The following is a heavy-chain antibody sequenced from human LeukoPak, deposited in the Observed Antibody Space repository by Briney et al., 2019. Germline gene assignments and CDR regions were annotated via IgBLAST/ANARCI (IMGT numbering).Heavy chain of an antibody. CDR1: GFTFSSYW. Sequence: GGSLRLSCAASGFTFSSYWMSWVRQAPGKGREWVANIKQDGSEKYYMDSVKGRFTISRDNAKNSLFLQMNSLRAEDTAVYYCARAGGSYRLDYWGQATLVTVSS. CDR3: ARAGGSYRLDY. CDR2: IKQDGSEK. J-gene: IGHJ4*02. D-gene: IGHD1-26*01. V-gene: IGHV3-7*01.